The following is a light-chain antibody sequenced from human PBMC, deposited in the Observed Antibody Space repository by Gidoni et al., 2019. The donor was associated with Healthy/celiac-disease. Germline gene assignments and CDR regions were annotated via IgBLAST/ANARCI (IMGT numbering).Light chain of an antibody. V-gene: IGKV3-15*01. CDR3: QQYNNWWT. CDR2: GAS. Sequence: EIVMTQSPATLSVSPGERATLSCRASQSVSSNLAWYQQKPGQAPRLLIYGASTRATGIPARFSGSGSGTEFTLTISSLQSEDFAVYYCQQYNNWWTFAQXTKVEIK. CDR1: QSVSSN. J-gene: IGKJ1*01.